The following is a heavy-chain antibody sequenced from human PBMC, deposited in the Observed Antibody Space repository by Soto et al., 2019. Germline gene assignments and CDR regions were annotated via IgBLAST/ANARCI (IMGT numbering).Heavy chain of an antibody. CDR2: IIPIFGTA. CDR3: ASPDTAMDYYYYGMDV. CDR1: GGTFSSYA. Sequence: QVQLVQSGAEVKKPGSSVKVSCKASGGTFSSYAISWVRQAPGQGLEWMGGIIPIFGTANYAQKFQGRVTITADESTSTAYMELSSLRSEETAVYYCASPDTAMDYYYYGMDVWGQGTTVTVSS. D-gene: IGHD5-18*01. V-gene: IGHV1-69*12. J-gene: IGHJ6*02.